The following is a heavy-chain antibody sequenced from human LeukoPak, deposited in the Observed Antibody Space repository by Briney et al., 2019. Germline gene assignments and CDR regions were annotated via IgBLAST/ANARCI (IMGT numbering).Heavy chain of an antibody. V-gene: IGHV7-4-1*01. Sequence: ASVKVSCKASGYTFTRNTINWVRQAPGQGLEWMGWVNTNTGNPTYAQGFTGRFVFSSDTSVSTAYLQIGSLKAEDTAVYYCVANFDSSGYFGYWGQGTLVTVSS. CDR3: VANFDSSGYFGY. D-gene: IGHD3-22*01. CDR2: VNTNTGNP. J-gene: IGHJ4*02. CDR1: GYTFTRNT.